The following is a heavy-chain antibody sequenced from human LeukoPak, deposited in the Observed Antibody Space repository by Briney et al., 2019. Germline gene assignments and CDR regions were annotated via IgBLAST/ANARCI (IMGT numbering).Heavy chain of an antibody. D-gene: IGHD2-15*01. CDR3: AKGRYCSGGSCSHFDY. J-gene: IGHJ4*02. CDR2: ISGSGGST. Sequence: PGGSLRLSCAASGFTFSSYAMTWVRQAPGKGLEWVSAISGSGGSTYYAYSVKGRFTISRDNSKNTLYLQMNSLRAEDTAVYYCAKGRYCSGGSCSHFDYWGQGTLVTVSS. V-gene: IGHV3-23*01. CDR1: GFTFSSYA.